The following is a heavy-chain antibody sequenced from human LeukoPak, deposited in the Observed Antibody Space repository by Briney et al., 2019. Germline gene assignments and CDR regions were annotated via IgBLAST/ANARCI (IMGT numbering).Heavy chain of an antibody. CDR2: IYYSGST. V-gene: IGHV4-59*01. Sequence: PSETLSLTCTVSGGSISSYYWSWIRQPPGKGLEWIGFIYYSGSTNYNPSLKSRITMSVATSKNQISLQLTSVTAADTAVYYCARVGSSGWHPGFDYWGQGTLVTVSS. CDR3: ARVGSSGWHPGFDY. D-gene: IGHD6-19*01. J-gene: IGHJ4*02. CDR1: GGSISSYY.